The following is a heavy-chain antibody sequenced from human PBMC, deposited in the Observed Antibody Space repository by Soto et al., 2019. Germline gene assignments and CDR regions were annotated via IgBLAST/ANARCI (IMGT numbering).Heavy chain of an antibody. V-gene: IGHV4-4*02. CDR3: ARAGVATIYPGNNWFDP. Sequence: SETLSLTCAVSGGSISSSNWWSWVRQPPGKGLEWIGEIYHSGSTNYNPSLKSRVTISVDKSKNQFSLKLSSVTAADTAVYYCARAGVATIYPGNNWFDPWGQGTLVT. J-gene: IGHJ5*02. CDR1: GGSISSSNW. CDR2: IYHSGST. D-gene: IGHD5-12*01.